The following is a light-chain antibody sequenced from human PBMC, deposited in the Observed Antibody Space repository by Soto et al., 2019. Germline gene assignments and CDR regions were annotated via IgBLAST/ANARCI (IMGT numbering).Light chain of an antibody. V-gene: IGKV3-20*01. CDR3: QQYGSSPSLT. J-gene: IGKJ4*01. Sequence: EIVLTQSPGTLSLSPGERATLSCRASQSVSSSYLAGYQQKPGQAPRLLIYGASSRATGNPDRFSGSGSGTDFTLTISRLEPEDFAVYYCQQYGSSPSLTFGGGTKVEIK. CDR2: GAS. CDR1: QSVSSSY.